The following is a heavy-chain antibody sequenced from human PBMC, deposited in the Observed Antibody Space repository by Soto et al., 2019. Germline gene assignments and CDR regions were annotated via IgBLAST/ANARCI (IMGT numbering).Heavy chain of an antibody. CDR2: IIPIFGTA. D-gene: IGHD5-12*01. CDR3: AASRGYSGYEWAGPFDY. V-gene: IGHV1-69*12. J-gene: IGHJ4*02. CDR1: GGTFSSYA. Sequence: QVQLVQSGAEVKKPGSSVKVSCKASGGTFSSYAISWVRQAPGQGLEWMGGIIPIFGTANYAQKFQGRVTITADESTSTAYMELSSLRSEDTAVYYCAASRGYSGYEWAGPFDYWGQGTLVTVSS.